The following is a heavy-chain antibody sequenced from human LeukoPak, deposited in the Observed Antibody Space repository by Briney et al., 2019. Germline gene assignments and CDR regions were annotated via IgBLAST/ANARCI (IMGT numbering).Heavy chain of an antibody. CDR3: AKGAHYFYYYMDV. Sequence: SETLSLTCTVSGGSISSYYWSWIRQPPGKGLEWIGYIYYSGSTNYNPSLKSRVTISVDTSRNQFSLKLNSVTAADTAVYFCAKGAHYFYYYMDVWGKGTTVTVSS. CDR2: IYYSGST. V-gene: IGHV4-59*01. J-gene: IGHJ6*03. CDR1: GGSISSYY.